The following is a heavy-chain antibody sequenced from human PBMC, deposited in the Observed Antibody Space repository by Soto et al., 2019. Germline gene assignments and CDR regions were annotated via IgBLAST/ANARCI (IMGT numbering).Heavy chain of an antibody. CDR3: ARESEDLTSNFDY. V-gene: IGHV3-21*01. Sequence: EVQLVESGGGLVRPGGSLRLSCAASGFTFSRYSMNWVRQAPGKGLEWVSSISSTTNYIYYADSMKGRFTVSRDNAKNSVYLDMKSLSAEATAGYYCARESEDLTSNFDYWGQGTLVTVSS. CDR1: GFTFSRYS. J-gene: IGHJ4*02. CDR2: ISSTTNYI.